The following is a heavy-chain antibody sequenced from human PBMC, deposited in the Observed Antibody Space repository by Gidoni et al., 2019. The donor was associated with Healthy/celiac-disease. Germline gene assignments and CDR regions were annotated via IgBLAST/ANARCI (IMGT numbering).Heavy chain of an antibody. J-gene: IGHJ4*02. V-gene: IGHV3-33*01. CDR1: GFTFSSYG. CDR3: ARESIAARRYFDY. CDR2: IWYDGSNK. Sequence: QVQLVESGGGVVQPGRSLSLPCAASGFTFSSYGMHWVRQAPGKVLEWVAVIWYDGSNKYYADSVKGRFTISRDNSKNTLYLQMNSLRAEDTAVYYCARESIAARRYFDYWGQGTLVTVSS. D-gene: IGHD6-6*01.